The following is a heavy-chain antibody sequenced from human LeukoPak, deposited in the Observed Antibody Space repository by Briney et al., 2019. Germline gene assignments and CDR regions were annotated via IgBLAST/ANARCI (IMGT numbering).Heavy chain of an antibody. Sequence: ASVKVSCKASGYTFTSYGISWVRQAPGQGLEWMGRINPNSGGTNYAQKFQGRVTMTRDTSISTAYMELSRLRSDDTAVYYCARVPIGGTGDYWGQGTLVTVSS. CDR3: ARVPIGGTGDY. CDR1: GYTFTSYG. CDR2: INPNSGGT. D-gene: IGHD1-1*01. J-gene: IGHJ4*02. V-gene: IGHV1-2*06.